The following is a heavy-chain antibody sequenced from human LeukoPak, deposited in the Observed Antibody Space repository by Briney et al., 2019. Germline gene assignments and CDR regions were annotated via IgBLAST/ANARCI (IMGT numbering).Heavy chain of an antibody. Sequence: SETLSLTCTVSGGSISSSSYYWGWIRQPPGKGLEWIGSIYYSGSTYYNPSLKSRVTISVDTSKNQFSLKLSSVTAADTAVYYCASHYCTNGVCYWGDAFDIWGQGTMVTVSS. J-gene: IGHJ3*02. CDR1: GGSISSSSYY. CDR3: ASHYCTNGVCYWGDAFDI. V-gene: IGHV4-39*07. CDR2: IYYSGST. D-gene: IGHD2-8*01.